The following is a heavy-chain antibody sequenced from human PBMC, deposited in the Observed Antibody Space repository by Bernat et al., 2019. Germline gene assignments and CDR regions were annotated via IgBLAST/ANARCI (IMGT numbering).Heavy chain of an antibody. V-gene: IGHV3-30*18. J-gene: IGHJ4*02. D-gene: IGHD3-9*01. CDR2: ISYDGSNK. Sequence: GRLGEAGGGVVQPGRARRLSCAASGFTFSSYGMHWVRQAPGKGLEWVAVISYDGSNKYYADSVKGRFTISRDNSKNTLYLQMNSLSAEDTAVYYCAKGYGYFDWFFDYWGQGTLVTVSS. CDR3: AKGYGYFDWFFDY. CDR1: GFTFSSYG.